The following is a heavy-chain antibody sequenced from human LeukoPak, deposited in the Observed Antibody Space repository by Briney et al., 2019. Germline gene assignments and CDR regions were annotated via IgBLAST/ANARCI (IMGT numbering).Heavy chain of an antibody. CDR1: GYTFTGYY. V-gene: IGHV1-2*02. CDR2: INPNSGGT. D-gene: IGHD3-22*01. CDR3: ARDYYDSSACDY. Sequence: ASVKDSCKASGYTFTGYYMHWVRPAPGQGLEWMGWINPNSGGTNYAQKFQGRVTMTRDTSISTAYMELSRLRSDDTAVYYCARDYYDSSACDYWGQGTLVTVSS. J-gene: IGHJ4*02.